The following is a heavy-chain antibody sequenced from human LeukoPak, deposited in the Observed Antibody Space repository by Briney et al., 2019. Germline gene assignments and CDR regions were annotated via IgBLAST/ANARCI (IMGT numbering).Heavy chain of an antibody. CDR2: IYPGDSDT. J-gene: IGHJ6*03. CDR1: GYSFTSYW. CDR3: ARLGLGMATISHYYYYYYTDV. V-gene: IGHV5-51*01. D-gene: IGHD5-24*01. Sequence: GESLKISCKGSGYSFTSYWIGWVRQMPGKGLEWMGIIYPGDSDTRYSPSFQGQVTISADKSISTAYLQWSSLKASDTAMYYCARLGLGMATISHYYYYYYTDVWGKGTTVTVSS.